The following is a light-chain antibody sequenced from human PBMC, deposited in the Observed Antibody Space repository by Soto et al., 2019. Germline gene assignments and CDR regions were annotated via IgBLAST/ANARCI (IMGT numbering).Light chain of an antibody. V-gene: IGKV1-6*01. CDR2: AAS. CDR3: LQDYNYPRT. CDR1: QGIRNA. Sequence: AIQMTQSPSSLSASVGDRVTITCRASQGIRNALGWYQQKPGKAPKLLIYAASSFQSGVPSRFSGSGSGTDFTLTISSLQPEDFATYYCLQDYNYPRTFGQGTTVEIK. J-gene: IGKJ1*01.